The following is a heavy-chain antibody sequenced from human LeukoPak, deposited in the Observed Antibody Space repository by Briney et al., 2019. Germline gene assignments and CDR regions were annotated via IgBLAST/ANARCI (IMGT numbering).Heavy chain of an antibody. CDR1: GGSISSYY. Sequence: SETLSLTCTVSGGSISSYYWSWIRQPPGKGLEWIGYIYYSGSTNYNPSLKSRVTISLDTSKNQFPLKLTSVTAADTAVHYCARDRELGIFDYWGQGTLVTVSS. J-gene: IGHJ4*02. CDR3: ARDRELGIFDY. D-gene: IGHD7-27*01. CDR2: IYYSGST. V-gene: IGHV4-59*01.